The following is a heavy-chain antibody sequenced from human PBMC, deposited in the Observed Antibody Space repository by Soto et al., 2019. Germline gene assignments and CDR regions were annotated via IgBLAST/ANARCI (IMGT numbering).Heavy chain of an antibody. CDR3: TKVGGTSLPPRPVDY. J-gene: IGHJ4*02. Sequence: EVQLLESGGGLVQPGGSLRLSCAASGFTFSSYAMNWVRQAPGKGLEWVSTISGSGDNTYYADSVKGRFTISRDNSKNTLYLQMNSLRAEDTALYYCTKVGGTSLPPRPVDYWGQGTQVTVSS. CDR1: GFTFSSYA. D-gene: IGHD6-25*01. CDR2: ISGSGDNT. V-gene: IGHV3-23*01.